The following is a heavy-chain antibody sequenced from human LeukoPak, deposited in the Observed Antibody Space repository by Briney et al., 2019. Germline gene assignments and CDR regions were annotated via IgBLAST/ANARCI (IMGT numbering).Heavy chain of an antibody. V-gene: IGHV5-51*01. D-gene: IGHD6-19*01. CDR1: GYSFTSYW. CDR2: IYPGDSDT. Sequence: GESLKISCKGSGYSFTSYWIGWVRQMPGKGLEWMGIIYPGDSDTRYSPSFQGQVTISADKSISTAYLQWSSLKASDTAMYYCARHDEAVAGYDAFDIWGQGTMVTVSS. CDR3: ARHDEAVAGYDAFDI. J-gene: IGHJ3*02.